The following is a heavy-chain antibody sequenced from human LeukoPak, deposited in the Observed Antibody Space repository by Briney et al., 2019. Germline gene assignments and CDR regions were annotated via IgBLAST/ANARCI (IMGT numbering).Heavy chain of an antibody. V-gene: IGHV3-30*18. CDR3: AKDSRGWYSRLNLCIDY. Sequence: GGSLRLSCAASGFTFSSNGMHWVRQAPGKGLEWVAVISSDGSNKYYADSVKGRFTISRDSSKNTLYLQMNSLRAEDTAVYYCAKDSRGWYSRLNLCIDYWGQGTLVTVSS. D-gene: IGHD6-19*01. CDR2: ISSDGSNK. CDR1: GFTFSSNG. J-gene: IGHJ4*02.